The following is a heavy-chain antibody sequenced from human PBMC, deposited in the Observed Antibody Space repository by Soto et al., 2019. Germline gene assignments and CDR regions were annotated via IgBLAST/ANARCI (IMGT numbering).Heavy chain of an antibody. CDR3: AKGITMIVVVIIDYYGMDV. Sequence: PGGSLRLSCAASGFTFSSYGMHWVRQAPGKGLEWVAVISYDGSSKYYADSVKGRFTISRDNSKNTLYLQMNSLRAEDTAVYYCAKGITMIVVVIIDYYGMDVWGQGTTVTVSS. J-gene: IGHJ6*02. CDR2: ISYDGSSK. V-gene: IGHV3-30*18. D-gene: IGHD3-22*01. CDR1: GFTFSSYG.